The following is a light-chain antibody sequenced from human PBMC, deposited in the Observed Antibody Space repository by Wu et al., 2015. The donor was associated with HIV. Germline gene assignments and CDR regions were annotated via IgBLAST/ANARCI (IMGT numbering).Light chain of an antibody. CDR2: GAS. J-gene: IGKJ4*01. Sequence: DIQLTQSPSFLSASVGDRVTITCRASQGITSSFAWYQQKPGKAPKLLIFGASNLQGGVPSRFSGSGSGTEFTLTISSLRPEDFATYFCQQLNSFPLTFGGGTKVEIK. CDR3: QQLNSFPLT. CDR1: QGITSS. V-gene: IGKV1-9*01.